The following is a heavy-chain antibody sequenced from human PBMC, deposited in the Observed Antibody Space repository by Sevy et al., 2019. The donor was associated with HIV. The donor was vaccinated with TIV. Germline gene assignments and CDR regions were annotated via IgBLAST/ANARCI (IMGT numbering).Heavy chain of an antibody. Sequence: GGSLRLTCAASGFTFSNYAMNWVRQAPGKGLEWVSTIFRSGGVTYYADSAKGRCTISRDNFKNTLNLQMHSLRAEDTAVYYCAGGRYDSSGSFDAFDIWGQGTMVTVSS. CDR1: GFTFSNYA. CDR2: IFRSGGVT. CDR3: AGGRYDSSGSFDAFDI. J-gene: IGHJ3*02. D-gene: IGHD3-22*01. V-gene: IGHV3-23*01.